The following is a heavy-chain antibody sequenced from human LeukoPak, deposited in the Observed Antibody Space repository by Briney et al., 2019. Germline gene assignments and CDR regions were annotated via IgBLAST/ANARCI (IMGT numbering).Heavy chain of an antibody. Sequence: GGSLRLSCAASGFTFSSYSMNWVRQAPGKGLEWVSYISSSSSTIYYADSVKGRFTISRDNAKNSLYLQMNSLRAEDTAVYYCAKMALEIAAAGTGYWGQGTLVTVSS. D-gene: IGHD6-13*01. V-gene: IGHV3-48*01. CDR2: ISSSSSTI. CDR3: AKMALEIAAAGTGY. J-gene: IGHJ4*02. CDR1: GFTFSSYS.